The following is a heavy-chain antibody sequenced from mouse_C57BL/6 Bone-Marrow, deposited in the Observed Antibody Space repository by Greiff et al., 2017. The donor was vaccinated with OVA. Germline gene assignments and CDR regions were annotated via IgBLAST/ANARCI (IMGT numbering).Heavy chain of an antibody. CDR3: AREGPWLLQAMDY. V-gene: IGHV1-4*01. J-gene: IGHJ4*01. CDR1: GYTFTSYT. D-gene: IGHD2-3*01. Sequence: LQESGAELARPGASVKMSCKASGYTFTSYTMHWVKQRPGQGLEWIGYINPSSGYTKYNQKFKDKATLTADKSSSTAYMQLSSLTSEDSAVYYCAREGPWLLQAMDYWGQGTSVTVSS. CDR2: INPSSGYT.